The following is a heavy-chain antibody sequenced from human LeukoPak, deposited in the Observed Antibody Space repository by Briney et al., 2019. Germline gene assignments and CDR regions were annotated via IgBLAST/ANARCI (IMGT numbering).Heavy chain of an antibody. D-gene: IGHD3-10*01. CDR1: GFTFNYYA. V-gene: IGHV3-23*01. Sequence: GGSLRLSCATSGFTFNYYAMSWVRQAPGKGLEWVSAISGSGGSTYYADSVKGRFTISRDNSKNTLYLQMNSLRAEDTAVYYCAKDRILSKRITMVRGVLGNFDYWGQGTLVTVSS. J-gene: IGHJ4*02. CDR2: ISGSGGST. CDR3: AKDRILSKRITMVRGVLGNFDY.